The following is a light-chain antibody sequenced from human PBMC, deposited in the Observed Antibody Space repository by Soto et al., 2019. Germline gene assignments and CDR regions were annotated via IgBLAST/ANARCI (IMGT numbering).Light chain of an antibody. CDR2: KAS. V-gene: IGKV1-5*03. CDR1: QSISAR. CDR3: QQYNSASRT. J-gene: IGKJ1*01. Sequence: DIQMTQSPSTLSASVGDRVTITCRASQSISARFAWYQQKPGKAPTLLIYKASTLETGVPSRFSGSGSGTEFTLTISSLEPDDFATYYCQQYNSASRTFGQGTKVEIK.